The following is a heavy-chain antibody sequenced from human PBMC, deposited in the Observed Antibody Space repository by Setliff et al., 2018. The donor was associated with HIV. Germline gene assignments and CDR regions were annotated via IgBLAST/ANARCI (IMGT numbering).Heavy chain of an antibody. V-gene: IGHV4-34*01. Sequence: SETLSLTCTVSGGSISSYYWSWIRQPPGKGLEWIGEINHAGSTNFNPSLKGRVTISVDMSKRQFSLHLTSVTAADTAVYYCATLSGPVDHWGQGTLVTVSS. CDR2: INHAGST. D-gene: IGHD3-3*01. CDR3: ATLSGPVDH. J-gene: IGHJ4*02. CDR1: GGSISSYY.